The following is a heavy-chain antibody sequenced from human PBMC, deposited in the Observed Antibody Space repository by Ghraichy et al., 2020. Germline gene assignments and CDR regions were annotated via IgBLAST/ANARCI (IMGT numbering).Heavy chain of an antibody. CDR1: GFTFTNYA. D-gene: IGHD6-19*01. V-gene: IGHV3-30-3*01. Sequence: GESLNISCAASGFTFTNYAMHWVRQTPGKGLEWVAVVSYDGITKFYADSVKGRFTISRDNSENTLSLQMDNLRPEDTALYYCARDTSSSGWFDSWGQGTLVTVSS. J-gene: IGHJ5*01. CDR3: ARDTSSSGWFDS. CDR2: VSYDGITK.